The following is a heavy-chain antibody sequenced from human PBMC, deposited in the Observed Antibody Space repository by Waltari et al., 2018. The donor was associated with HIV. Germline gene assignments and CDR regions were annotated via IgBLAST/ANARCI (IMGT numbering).Heavy chain of an antibody. CDR3: ARERFGSSYFGY. V-gene: IGHV3-48*03. CDR1: GFTFSSYA. J-gene: IGHJ4*02. D-gene: IGHD6-6*01. Sequence: EVQLVESGGGLVQPGGSLRLSCAASGFTFSSYAMNWVRQAPGKGLGWVSYISRSSTTINYADSLKGRFTISRDNAKNLLYLQMSSLRAEDTAVYFCARERFGSSYFGYWGQGTLVTVSS. CDR2: ISRSSTTI.